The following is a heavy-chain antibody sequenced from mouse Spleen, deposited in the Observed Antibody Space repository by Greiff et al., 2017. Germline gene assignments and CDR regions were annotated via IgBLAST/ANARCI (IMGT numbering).Heavy chain of an antibody. CDR1: GYTFTSYW. Sequence: QVQLQQPGAELVMPGASVKLSCKASGYTFTSYWMHWVKQRPGQGLEWIGEIDPSDSYTNYNQKFKGKATLTVDKSSSTAYMQLSSLTSEDSAVYYCAPVGNWAYWGQGTTLTVSS. D-gene: IGHD4-1*01. CDR3: APVGNWAY. V-gene: IGHV1-69*01. J-gene: IGHJ2*01. CDR2: IDPSDSYT.